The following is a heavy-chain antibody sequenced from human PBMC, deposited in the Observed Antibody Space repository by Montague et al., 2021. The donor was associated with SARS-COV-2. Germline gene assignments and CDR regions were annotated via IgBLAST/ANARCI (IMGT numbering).Heavy chain of an antibody. J-gene: IGHJ3*02. D-gene: IGHD3-10*01. Sequence: SETLSLTCTVSGGSISSDSYYWGWLRQPPGKGLEWIGLLYHSGGTYNGPSLKRRFSISVDTSKNRFSLKVTSVTAADTAVYYCARRPGTFGAAFDIWGLGTMVTVSS. CDR2: LYHSGGT. CDR3: ARRPGTFGAAFDI. V-gene: IGHV4-39*01. CDR1: GGSISSDSYY.